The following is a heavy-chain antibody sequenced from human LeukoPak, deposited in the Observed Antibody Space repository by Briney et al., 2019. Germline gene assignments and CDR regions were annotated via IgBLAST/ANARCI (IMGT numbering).Heavy chain of an antibody. CDR2: ISANGGST. V-gene: IGHV3-64*01. Sequence: GSLRLSCAASGFTFSSYAMSWVRQAPGKGLEYLSGISANGGSTYYVNSVKGRFTISRDNSKNTLYLQMGSLRTEDMAVYYCARGQLPSYPDYWGQGTLVTVSS. D-gene: IGHD6-13*01. CDR1: GFTFSSYA. J-gene: IGHJ4*02. CDR3: ARGQLPSYPDY.